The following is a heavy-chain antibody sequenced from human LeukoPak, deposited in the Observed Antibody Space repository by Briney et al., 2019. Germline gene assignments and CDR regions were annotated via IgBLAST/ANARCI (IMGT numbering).Heavy chain of an antibody. CDR2: IDWDDDK. D-gene: IGHD3-22*01. CDR1: GFSLSTNGMR. CDR3: ARMGYYNSSAYYYGD. V-gene: IGHV2-70*04. J-gene: IGHJ4*02. Sequence: ESGPTLVNPTQTLTLTCTFSGFSLSTNGMRVSWIRQPPGKALEWLARIDWDDDKFYSTSLKTRLTIAKDTSKNHVVLTMTNMDPVDTATYYCARMGYYNSSAYYYGDWGQGTLVIVSS.